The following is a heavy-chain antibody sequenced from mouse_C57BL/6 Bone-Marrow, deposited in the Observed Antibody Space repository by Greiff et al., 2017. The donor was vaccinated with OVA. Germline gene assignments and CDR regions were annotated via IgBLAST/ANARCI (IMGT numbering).Heavy chain of an antibody. CDR3: TSLIPFCDD. CDR1: GFNIKDDY. V-gene: IGHV14-4*01. Sequence: EVQLQQSGAELVRPGASVKLSCTASGFNIKDDYMHWVKQRPEQGLEWIGGIDPENGDTEYAPKFQGKATITADTSSNTAYLQLSSLTSEDTAVYYCTSLIPFCDDWGQGTTLTVSS. CDR2: IDPENGDT. J-gene: IGHJ2*01.